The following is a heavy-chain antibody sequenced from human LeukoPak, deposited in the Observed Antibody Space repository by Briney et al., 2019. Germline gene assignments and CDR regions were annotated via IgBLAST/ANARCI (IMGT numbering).Heavy chain of an antibody. CDR3: ARHWYYYDSSGYRYYFDY. Sequence: PSETLSLTCTVSGGSISSSSYYWGWIRQPPGKGLEWIGSIYYSGSTYYNPSLKSRVTISVDTSKNQFSLKLSSVTAADTAVYYCARHWYYYDSSGYRYYFDYWGQGTLVTASS. CDR2: IYYSGST. CDR1: GGSISSSSYY. J-gene: IGHJ4*02. D-gene: IGHD3-22*01. V-gene: IGHV4-39*01.